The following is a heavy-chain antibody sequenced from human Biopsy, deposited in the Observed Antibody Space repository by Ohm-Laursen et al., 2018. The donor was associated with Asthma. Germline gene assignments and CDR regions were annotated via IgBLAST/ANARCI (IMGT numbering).Heavy chain of an antibody. Sequence: SLRLSCTASGFSFSNFAIHWARQAPGKGLEWVGVISKDASTQDYADSVKGRFTMARDNSKNTLDLQMNSLREEDTAVYYCVRDGTDDAFDIWGQGTVVGVSS. CDR3: VRDGTDDAFDI. V-gene: IGHV3-30*01. CDR1: GFSFSNFA. CDR2: ISKDASTQ. D-gene: IGHD1-1*01. J-gene: IGHJ3*02.